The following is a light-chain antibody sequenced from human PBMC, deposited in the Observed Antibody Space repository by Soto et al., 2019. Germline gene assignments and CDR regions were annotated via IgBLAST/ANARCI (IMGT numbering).Light chain of an antibody. CDR2: DVS. CDR3: SSYTDSSTQG. J-gene: IGLJ1*01. CDR1: SSDVGVYNF. V-gene: IGLV2-14*03. Sequence: QSVLTQPASVSGSPGQSITISCTGTSSDVGVYNFVSWYQQHPGKAPKFLIYDVSNRPSGASTRFSGSKSGNTASLTISGLQAEDEADYYCSSYTDSSTQGFGTGTKVTVL.